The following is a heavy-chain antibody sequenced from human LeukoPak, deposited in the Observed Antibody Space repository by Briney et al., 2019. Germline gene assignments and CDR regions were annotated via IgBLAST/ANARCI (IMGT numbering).Heavy chain of an antibody. V-gene: IGHV3-66*01. CDR2: MYIGGST. J-gene: IGHJ4*02. CDR3: AKGLVVVAATPLDY. D-gene: IGHD2-15*01. CDR1: GFTFSSYW. Sequence: GGSLRLSCAASGFTFSSYWMSWVRQAPGKGLEWVSIMYIGGSTYYADSVKGRFTISRDSSKNTLDLHMNSLRVEDTAVYYCAKGLVVVAATPLDYWGQGTLVTVSS.